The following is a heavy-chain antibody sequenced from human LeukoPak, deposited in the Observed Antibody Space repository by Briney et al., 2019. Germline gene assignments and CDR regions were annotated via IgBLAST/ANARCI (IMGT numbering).Heavy chain of an antibody. CDR3: ARVLGGDGYNYDY. Sequence: GGSLRLSCAASGFTFSSYDMHWVRQATGKGLEWVSAVGTAGDTYYPGSVKGRFTISRENAKNSLYLQMNSLRAEDTAVYYCARVLGGDGYNYDYWGQGTLVTVSS. CDR1: GFTFSSYD. D-gene: IGHD5-24*01. CDR2: VGTAGDT. V-gene: IGHV3-13*01. J-gene: IGHJ4*02.